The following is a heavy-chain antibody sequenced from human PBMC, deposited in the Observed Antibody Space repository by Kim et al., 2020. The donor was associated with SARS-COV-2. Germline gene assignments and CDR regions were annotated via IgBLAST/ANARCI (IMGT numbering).Heavy chain of an antibody. CDR1: GFTFNQYT. CDR2: ISAASHNI. CDR3: VRGYGSGLL. J-gene: IGHJ4*02. D-gene: IGHD3-10*01. V-gene: IGHV3-21*01. Sequence: GGSLRLSCAASGFTFNQYTMNWVRHAPGRGLEWISSISAASHNIYYADSVKGRFIISRDNGKNSLSLQMNSLRAEDTAVYYCVRGYGSGLLWGQGTLVTVSS.